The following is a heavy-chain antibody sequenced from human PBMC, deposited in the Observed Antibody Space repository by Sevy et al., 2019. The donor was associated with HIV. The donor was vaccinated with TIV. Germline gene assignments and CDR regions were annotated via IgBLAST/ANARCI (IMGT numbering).Heavy chain of an antibody. J-gene: IGHJ4*02. V-gene: IGHV4-61*02. CDR3: AGRIAVAAFDY. Sequence: SETLSLTCTVSGGSFSSSSYYWNWIRQPAERGLEWIGRIYTSGSTNYNPSLKSRVTMSVDTSKNQFSLKLSSVTAADTAVYYCAGRIAVAAFDYWGQGNLVTVSS. D-gene: IGHD6-19*01. CDR2: IYTSGST. CDR1: GGSFSSSSYY.